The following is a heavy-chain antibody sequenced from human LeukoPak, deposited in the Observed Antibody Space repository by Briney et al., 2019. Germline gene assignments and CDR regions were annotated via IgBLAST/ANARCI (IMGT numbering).Heavy chain of an antibody. CDR2: IDHSGST. D-gene: IGHD2-2*01. CDR3: ARRGYCSSTSCYVDFDY. J-gene: IGHJ4*02. V-gene: IGHV4-34*01. Sequence: SETLSLTCAVYGGSFSGYYWSWIRQPPGKGLEWIGEIDHSGSTNYNPSLKSRVTISVDTSKNQFSLKLSSVTAADTAVYYCARRGYCSSTSCYVDFDYWGQGTLVTVSS. CDR1: GGSFSGYY.